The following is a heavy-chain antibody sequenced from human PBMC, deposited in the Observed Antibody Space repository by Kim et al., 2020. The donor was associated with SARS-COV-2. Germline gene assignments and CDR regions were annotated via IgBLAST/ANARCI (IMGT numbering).Heavy chain of an antibody. CDR3: AKAVDIVATFHY. D-gene: IGHD5-12*01. J-gene: IGHJ4*02. V-gene: IGHV3-23*01. Sequence: YDADAVQGRFTISRDNSKNTLYLQMNSLRAEDTAVYYCAKAVDIVATFHYWGQGTLVTVSS.